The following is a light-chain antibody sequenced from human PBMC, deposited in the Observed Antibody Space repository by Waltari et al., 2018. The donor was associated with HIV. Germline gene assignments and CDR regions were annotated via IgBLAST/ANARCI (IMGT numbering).Light chain of an antibody. Sequence: EILMTQSPATLSVSPGERVTLSCRASQSVSTNLPWYQQKPGQAPRLLIYGASFTATDIPARFSASGSGTEFTLTINSLQSEDFAVYYCQHYSNWPPWTFGQGTRVEFK. V-gene: IGKV3-15*01. CDR3: QHYSNWPPWT. CDR1: QSVSTN. CDR2: GAS. J-gene: IGKJ1*01.